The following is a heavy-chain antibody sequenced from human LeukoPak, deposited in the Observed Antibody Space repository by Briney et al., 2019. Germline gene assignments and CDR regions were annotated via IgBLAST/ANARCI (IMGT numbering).Heavy chain of an antibody. D-gene: IGHD3-10*01. Sequence: GGSLRLSCAASGFTFSSYWMSWVRQAPGKGLEWVANIKQDGSEKYYVDSVKGRFTISRDNAKNSLYLQMNSLRAEDTAVYYCARDLTMVRGVIFYNWFDPWGQGTLVTVSS. J-gene: IGHJ5*02. CDR2: IKQDGSEK. CDR1: GFTFSSYW. V-gene: IGHV3-7*01. CDR3: ARDLTMVRGVIFYNWFDP.